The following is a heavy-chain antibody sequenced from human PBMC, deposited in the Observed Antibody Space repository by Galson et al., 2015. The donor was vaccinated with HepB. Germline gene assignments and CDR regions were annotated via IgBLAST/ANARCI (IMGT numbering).Heavy chain of an antibody. V-gene: IGHV1-8*01. CDR2: MNPNSGNT. CDR1: GYTFTSYD. D-gene: IGHD1-26*01. J-gene: IGHJ3*02. CDR3: ARGEWELPHDAFDI. Sequence: SVKVSCKASGYTFTSYDINWVRQATGQGLEWMGWMNPNSGNTGYAQKFQGRVTMTRNTSISTAYMELSSLRSEDTAVYYCARGEWELPHDAFDIWGQGTMVTVSS.